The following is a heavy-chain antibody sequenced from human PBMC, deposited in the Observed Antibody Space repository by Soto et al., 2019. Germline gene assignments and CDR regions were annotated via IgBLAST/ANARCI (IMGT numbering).Heavy chain of an antibody. CDR3: ARERGGAIIVGVTGTFDV. D-gene: IGHD3-22*01. V-gene: IGHV1-69*01. CDR1: GGTFSSYA. CDR2: IIAILGKA. J-gene: IGHJ3*01. Sequence: QVQLVQSGAEVKKPGSSVKVSCKASGGTFSSYAISWVRQAPGQGLEWMGGIIAILGKANYAEKFQGRVTITADESTSTAYMELSRLRSEEKAVYYCARERGGAIIVGVTGTFDVWGQGTLVTVSS.